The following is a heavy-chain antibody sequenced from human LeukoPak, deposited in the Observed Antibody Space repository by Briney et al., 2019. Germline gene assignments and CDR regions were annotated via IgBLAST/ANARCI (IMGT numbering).Heavy chain of an antibody. D-gene: IGHD3-10*01. Sequence: GRSLRLSCAASGFTFSSYAMHWARQAPGKGLEWVAVISYDGSNKYYADSVKGRFTISRDNSKNTLYLQMNSLRAEDTAVYYCARQGLLWFGELLPPFDYWGQGTLVTVSS. V-gene: IGHV3-30-3*01. CDR2: ISYDGSNK. CDR1: GFTFSSYA. CDR3: ARQGLLWFGELLPPFDY. J-gene: IGHJ4*02.